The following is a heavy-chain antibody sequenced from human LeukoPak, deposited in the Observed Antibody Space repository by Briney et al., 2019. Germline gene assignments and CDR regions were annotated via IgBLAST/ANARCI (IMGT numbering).Heavy chain of an antibody. D-gene: IGHD3-22*01. Sequence: GGSLRLSCAASGFTFRSYEMNWVRQAPGKGLEWVSYISSSGSTFYYADSVKGRFTISRDNVKNSLYLQMNSLRAEDTAVYYCARGYSESSGRYAFDIWGQGTMVTVSS. CDR1: GFTFRSYE. V-gene: IGHV3-48*03. J-gene: IGHJ3*02. CDR3: ARGYSESSGRYAFDI. CDR2: ISSSGSTF.